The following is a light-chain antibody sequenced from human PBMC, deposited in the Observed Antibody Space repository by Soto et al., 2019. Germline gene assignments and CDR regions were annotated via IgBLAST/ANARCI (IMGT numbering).Light chain of an antibody. CDR3: QQGYTSSIT. J-gene: IGKJ5*01. CDR2: YVS. V-gene: IGKV1-39*01. CDR1: QSIGKH. Sequence: DIQMTQSPSSLSASVGDRVTITCRASQSIGKHLNWYQQKPGKAPKFLIYYVSNLQSGVPSRFSGSGSGTDFTLTIDSLQPEDFAPYYCQQGYTSSITFGQGTRLESK.